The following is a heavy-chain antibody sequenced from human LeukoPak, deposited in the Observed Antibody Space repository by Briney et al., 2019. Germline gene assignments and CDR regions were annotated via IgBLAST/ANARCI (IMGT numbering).Heavy chain of an antibody. V-gene: IGHV1-8*01. CDR1: GYTFTSYD. J-gene: IGHJ5*02. CDR3: ARDRRGKTAGILNWFDP. D-gene: IGHD6-13*01. CDR2: MNPNSGNT. Sequence: GASVKVSCKASGYTFTSYDINWVRQATGQGLEWMGWMNPNSGNTGYAQKFQGRVTMTRNNSISTAYMELSSLRSEDTAVYYCARDRRGKTAGILNWFDPWGQGTLVTVSS.